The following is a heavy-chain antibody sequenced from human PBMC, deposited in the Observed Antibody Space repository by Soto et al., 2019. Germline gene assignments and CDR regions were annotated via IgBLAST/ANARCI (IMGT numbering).Heavy chain of an antibody. CDR1: GGSITTLNNY. CDR3: ARHRLQWLVYFDY. J-gene: IGHJ4*02. Sequence: LLLQESGPGLVKPSETLSLSCSVAGGSITTLNNYWGWVRQPPGKGLEWIGSISDSGTTFYNASLESRFSIPLETSKNQFSLRLKSVTAADTALYFCARHRLQWLVYFDYWGQGIQVTVS. CDR2: ISDSGTT. D-gene: IGHD6-19*01. V-gene: IGHV4-39*01.